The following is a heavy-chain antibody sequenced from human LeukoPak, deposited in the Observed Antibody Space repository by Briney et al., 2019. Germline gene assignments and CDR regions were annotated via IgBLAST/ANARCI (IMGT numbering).Heavy chain of an antibody. V-gene: IGHV4-59*01. J-gene: IGHJ3*02. Sequence: RSSETLSLTCTVSGGSISSYYWSWIRQPPGKGLEWIGYIYYSGSTNYNPSLKSRVTISVDTSKKQFSLKLSSVTAASTAVYYCARDSNVLTGYRDAFDIWGQGTMVTVSS. CDR3: ARDSNVLTGYRDAFDI. CDR2: IYYSGST. D-gene: IGHD3-9*01. CDR1: GGSISSYY.